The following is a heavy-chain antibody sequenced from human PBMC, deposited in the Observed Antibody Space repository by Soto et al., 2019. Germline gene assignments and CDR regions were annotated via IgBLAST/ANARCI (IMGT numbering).Heavy chain of an antibody. J-gene: IGHJ4*02. V-gene: IGHV4-31*03. CDR2: IYYSGST. Sequence: SETLSLTCTVSGGSISSGGYYWTWIRQHPGKGLECIGYIYYSGSTYHTPSLRSRVTISVNTSSNQFSLKLNSVTAADTAVYFCARGRGYNAMFDYWGQGTLVTVSS. D-gene: IGHD5-18*01. CDR1: GGSISSGGYY. CDR3: ARGRGYNAMFDY.